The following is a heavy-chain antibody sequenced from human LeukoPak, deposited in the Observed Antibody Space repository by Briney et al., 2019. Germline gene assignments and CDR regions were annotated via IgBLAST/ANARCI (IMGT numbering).Heavy chain of an antibody. CDR3: AKDAYYYDSSGYFDY. D-gene: IGHD3-22*01. CDR1: GFTFDDYA. CDR2: ISWNSGSI. J-gene: IGHJ4*02. Sequence: GGSLRLSCAASGFTFDDYAMHWARQAPGKGLEWVSGISWNSGSIGYADSVKGRFTISRDNAKNSLYLQMNSLRAEDTALYYCAKDAYYYDSSGYFDYWGQGTLVTVSS. V-gene: IGHV3-9*01.